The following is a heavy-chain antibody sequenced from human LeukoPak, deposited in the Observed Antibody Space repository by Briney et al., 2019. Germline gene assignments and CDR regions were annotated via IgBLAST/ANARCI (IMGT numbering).Heavy chain of an antibody. Sequence: GESLKISCKGSGYSFTSYWIGWVRQMPGKGLEWMGIIYPGDSDTRYSPSFQGQVTISADKSISTAYLQWSSLKASDTAMYYCAGQGDSSGWYVGWVDYWGQGTLVTVSS. CDR3: AGQGDSSGWYVGWVDY. D-gene: IGHD6-19*01. V-gene: IGHV5-51*01. J-gene: IGHJ4*02. CDR1: GYSFTSYW. CDR2: IYPGDSDT.